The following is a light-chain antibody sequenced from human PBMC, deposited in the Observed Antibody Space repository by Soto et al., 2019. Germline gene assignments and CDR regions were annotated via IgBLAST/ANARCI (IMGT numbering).Light chain of an antibody. CDR1: QDISNY. V-gene: IGKV1-27*01. CDR3: QKYNSAPAIT. J-gene: IGKJ5*01. CDR2: AAS. Sequence: DIQMTQSPSSLSASVGDRVTITCQASQDISNYLNWYQQKPGKVPKLLIYAASTLQSGVPSRFSGSGSGTDFTLTISSLQPEDVATYYCQKYNSAPAITVGQGTRLEIK.